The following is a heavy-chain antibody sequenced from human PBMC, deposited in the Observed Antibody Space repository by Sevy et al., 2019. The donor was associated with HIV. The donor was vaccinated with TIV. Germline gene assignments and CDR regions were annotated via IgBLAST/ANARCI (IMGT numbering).Heavy chain of an antibody. CDR2: IFSSGST. D-gene: IGHD1-1*01. V-gene: IGHV3-66*02. CDR1: GFTVNDKY. Sequence: GGSLRLSCAISGFTVNDKYIIWVRQAPGKGLEWVSVIFSSGSTYYADSAKGRFTISRDNSKNTVDLQMISVRAEDTAVYYCVCLVLSYRTGRSYFDYWSQGTLLTVSS. CDR3: VCLVLSYRTGRSYFDY. J-gene: IGHJ4*02.